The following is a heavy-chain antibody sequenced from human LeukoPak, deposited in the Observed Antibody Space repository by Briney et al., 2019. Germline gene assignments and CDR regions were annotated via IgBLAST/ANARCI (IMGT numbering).Heavy chain of an antibody. J-gene: IGHJ5*02. D-gene: IGHD3-9*01. CDR3: ASADYDILTGYSNWFDP. V-gene: IGHV3-48*02. Sequence: GGSLRLSCAASGFTFSSYSMNWVRQAPVKGLEWVSYISSSSTIYYADSVKGRFTISRDNAKNSLYLQMNSLRDEDTAVYYCASADYDILTGYSNWFDPWGQGTLVTVSS. CDR1: GFTFSSYS. CDR2: ISSSSTI.